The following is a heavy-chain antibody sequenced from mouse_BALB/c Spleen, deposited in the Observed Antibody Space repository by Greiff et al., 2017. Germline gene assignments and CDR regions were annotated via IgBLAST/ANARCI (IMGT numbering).Heavy chain of an antibody. CDR1: GFSLTSYG. Sequence: VQRVESGPGLVAPSQSLSITCPVSGFSLTSYGVHWVRQPPGKGLEWLGVIWAGGSTNYNSALMSRLSISKDNSKSQVFLKMNSLQTDDTAMYYCARGGDYYGSSYGAMDYWGQGTSVTVSS. V-gene: IGHV2-9*02. J-gene: IGHJ4*01. CDR2: IWAGGST. D-gene: IGHD1-1*01. CDR3: ARGGDYYGSSYGAMDY.